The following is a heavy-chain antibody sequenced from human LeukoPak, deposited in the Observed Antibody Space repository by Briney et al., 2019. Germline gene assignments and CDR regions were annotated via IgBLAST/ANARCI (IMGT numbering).Heavy chain of an antibody. D-gene: IGHD2-2*01. CDR1: GFTFDDYA. CDR3: AKGYCSSTSCYFDY. CDR2: ISWNSGNI. V-gene: IGHV3-9*01. J-gene: IGHJ4*02. Sequence: GGSLRLSCAASGFTFDDYAMHWVRQGPGKGLEWVSGISWNSGNIGYADSMKGRFTISRDNAKNSLYLQMNSLRPEDTALYYCAKGYCSSTSCYFDYWGQGTLVTVSS.